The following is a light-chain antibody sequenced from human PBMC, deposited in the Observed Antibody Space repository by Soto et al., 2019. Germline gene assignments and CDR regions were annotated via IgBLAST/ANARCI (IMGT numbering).Light chain of an antibody. CDR3: QQYNNWPPDRT. CDR2: GAS. V-gene: IGKV3-15*01. Sequence: EIVMTQSPATLSVSPGERATLSCRASQSVSRNLAWYQQKPGQAPRLLIYGASTRATGIPARFSGSGSGTEFTLTISSLQSEDFASYFCQQYNNWPPDRTFGQGTKVEIK. J-gene: IGKJ1*01. CDR1: QSVSRN.